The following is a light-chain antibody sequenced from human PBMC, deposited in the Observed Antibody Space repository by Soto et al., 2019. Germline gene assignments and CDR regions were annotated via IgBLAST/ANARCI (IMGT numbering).Light chain of an antibody. CDR3: SSYTSGSTLNL. Sequence: QSALTQPASVCGSPGQSITISCTGTSSDVGGYNYVSWYQHHPGRAPRLMIYASSNRPSGVSHRFSGSRSGNTASLTISGLQAEDEADYYCSSYTSGSTLNLFGTGTKLTVL. CDR2: ASS. CDR1: SSDVGGYNY. V-gene: IGLV2-14*01. J-gene: IGLJ1*01.